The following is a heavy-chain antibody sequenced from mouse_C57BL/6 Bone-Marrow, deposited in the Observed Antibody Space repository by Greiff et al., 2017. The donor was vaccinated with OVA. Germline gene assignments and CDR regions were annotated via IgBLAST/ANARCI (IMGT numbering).Heavy chain of an antibody. J-gene: IGHJ4*01. CDR2: IWSGGST. V-gene: IGHV2-4*01. CDR3: AKNWGGAMGY. CDR1: GFSLTSYG. D-gene: IGHD4-1*01. Sequence: QVQLKESGPGLVQPSQCLSITCTVSGFSLTSYGVHWVRQPPGKGLEWLGVIWSGGSTVYNADFISSLSTSKDNSKSQVFFKMNSLQADDTAIYYFAKNWGGAMGYWGQGTAVTVSS.